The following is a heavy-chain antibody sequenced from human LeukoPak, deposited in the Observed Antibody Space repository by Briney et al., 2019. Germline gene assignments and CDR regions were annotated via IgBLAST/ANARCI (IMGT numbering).Heavy chain of an antibody. CDR1: GGTFSSYA. CDR3: ARDHKGGVFDP. V-gene: IGHV1-69*04. Sequence: GASVKVSCKASGGTFSSYAISWVRQASGQGLEWMGRIIPIFGIANYAQKFQGRVTITADKSTSTAYMELSSLRSEDTAVYYCARDHKGGVFDPWGQGTLVTVSS. CDR2: IIPIFGIA. J-gene: IGHJ5*02. D-gene: IGHD3-16*01.